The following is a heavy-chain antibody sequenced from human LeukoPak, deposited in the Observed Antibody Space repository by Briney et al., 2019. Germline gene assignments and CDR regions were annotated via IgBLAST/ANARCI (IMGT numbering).Heavy chain of an antibody. CDR3: ARLGYSGGPRRSSFDY. J-gene: IGHJ4*02. CDR2: IYYSGST. V-gene: IGHV4-59*08. D-gene: IGHD1-26*01. CDR1: GGSISSYY. Sequence: PSETLSLTCTVSGGSISSYYWSWIRQPPGKGLEWIGYIYYSGSTNYNPSLKSRVTISVDTSKNQFSLKLSSVTAADTAVYYCARLGYSGGPRRSSFDYWGQGTLVTVSS.